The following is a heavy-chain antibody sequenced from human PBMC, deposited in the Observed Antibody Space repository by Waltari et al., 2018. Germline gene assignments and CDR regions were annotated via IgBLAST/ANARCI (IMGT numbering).Heavy chain of an antibody. CDR3: ARGHVALVVVAATRSHAFCDP. CDR1: GDSVSSNRRA. Sequence: QVQLEQAGPGLVKPSQTLSLPCAISGDSVSSNRRAWNGTRQSPAGGLAWRGRTYDRAKWDYASAGSVKSRIPPDPDPSKHEFCLQLTSVAPEDAAVYYCARGHVALVVVAATRSHAFCDPGGQGTLVPVSS. D-gene: IGHD2-15*01. J-gene: IGHJ5*02. CDR2: TYDRAKWDY. V-gene: IGHV6-1*01.